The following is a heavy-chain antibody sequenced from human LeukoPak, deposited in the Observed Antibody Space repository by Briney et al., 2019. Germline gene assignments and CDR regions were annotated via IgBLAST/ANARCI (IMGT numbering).Heavy chain of an antibody. D-gene: IGHD6-19*01. V-gene: IGHV4-59*01. CDR1: GGSISSYY. CDR2: IYYSGST. Sequence: SETLSLTCTVSGGSISSYYWSWIRQPPEKGLEWIGYIYYSGSTNYNPSLKSRVTISVDTSKNQFSLKLSSVTAADTAVYYCARRYSSGWYLDYWGQGTLVTVSS. CDR3: ARRYSSGWYLDY. J-gene: IGHJ4*02.